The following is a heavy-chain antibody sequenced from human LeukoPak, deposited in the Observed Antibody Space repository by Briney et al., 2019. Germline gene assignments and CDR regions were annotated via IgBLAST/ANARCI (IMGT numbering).Heavy chain of an antibody. V-gene: IGHV3-74*01. CDR3: VRGGSGYGNFDF. J-gene: IGHJ4*02. CDR2: INSDGRPI. CDR1: GFTLSRYW. D-gene: IGHD5-12*01. Sequence: GGSLRLSCAASGFTLSRYWMHWVRHAQGKGRVCFSRINSDGRPITYADSVKGRFTISRDNPRNTLYLQMNGLRAEDTAVYYCVRGGSGYGNFDFWGQGTLVTVSS.